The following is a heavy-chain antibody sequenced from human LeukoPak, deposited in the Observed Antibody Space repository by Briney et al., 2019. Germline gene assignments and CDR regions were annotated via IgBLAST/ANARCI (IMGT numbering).Heavy chain of an antibody. CDR3: ARDRASSSTRSPFDY. V-gene: IGHV1-18*01. CDR1: GYTFTSYG. CDR2: ISAYNGNT. J-gene: IGHJ4*02. Sequence: ASVKVSCKASGYTFTSYGISWVRQAPGQGLEWIGWISAYNGNTYYAQKLQGRVTMTTDTSTSTAYMELRSLRSDDTAVYYCARDRASSSTRSPFDYWGQGTLVTVSS. D-gene: IGHD6-6*01.